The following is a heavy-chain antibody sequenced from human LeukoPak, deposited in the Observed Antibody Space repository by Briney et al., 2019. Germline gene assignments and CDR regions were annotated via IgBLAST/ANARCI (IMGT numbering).Heavy chain of an antibody. CDR3: ARQGYTVSYYFLDY. CDR2: IYSTGST. Sequence: PSETLSLTCDVSGGSVRSYWWGWVRQPAGKGLEWVGRIYSTGSTRFNPSLKSRLTLSIDTSTNQFSLKLTSVTAADTAVYFCARQGYTVSYYFLDYWSQGTLVTVSS. CDR1: GGSVRSYW. V-gene: IGHV4-4*07. J-gene: IGHJ4*02. D-gene: IGHD1-26*01.